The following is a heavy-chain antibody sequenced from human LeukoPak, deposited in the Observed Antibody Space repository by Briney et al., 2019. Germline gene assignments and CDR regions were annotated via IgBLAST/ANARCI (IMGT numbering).Heavy chain of an antibody. CDR1: GYTLSDCA. D-gene: IGHD2-15*01. Sequence: ASVKVSCKASGYTLSDCAMSWVRQAPGQGLEWMGWINTNTGNPTYAQGFTGRFVFSLDTSVSTAYLQISSLKAEDTAVYYCAREYCSGGSCAADYWGQGTLVTVSS. V-gene: IGHV7-4-1*02. CDR2: INTNTGNP. CDR3: AREYCSGGSCAADY. J-gene: IGHJ4*02.